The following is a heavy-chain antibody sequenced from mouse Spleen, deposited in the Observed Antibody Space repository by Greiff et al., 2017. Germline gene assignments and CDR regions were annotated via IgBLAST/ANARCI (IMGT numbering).Heavy chain of an antibody. J-gene: IGHJ3*01. V-gene: IGHV5-9*04. CDR3: ARQNYGSSYVGFAY. CDR2: ISSGGGNT. Sequence: EVKLMESGGGLVKLGGSLKLSCAASGFTFSSYAMSWVRQTPEKRLEWVATISSGGGNTYYPDSVKGRFTISRDNAKNTLYLQMSSLKSEDTAMYYCARQNYGSSYVGFAYWGQGTLVTVSA. CDR1: GFTFSSYA. D-gene: IGHD1-1*01.